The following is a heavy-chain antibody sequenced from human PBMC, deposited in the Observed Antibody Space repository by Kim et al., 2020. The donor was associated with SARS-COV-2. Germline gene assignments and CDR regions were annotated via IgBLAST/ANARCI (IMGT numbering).Heavy chain of an antibody. CDR1: GGSISSSNW. CDR2: IYHSGST. Sequence: SETLSLTCAVSGGSISSSNWWSWVRQPPGKGLEWIGEIYHSGSTNYNPSLKSRVTISVDKSKNQFSLKLSSVTAADTAVYYCARGRITMVRGVIITVGGNSFDPWGQGTLVTVSS. V-gene: IGHV4-4*02. CDR3: ARGRITMVRGVIITVGGNSFDP. J-gene: IGHJ5*02. D-gene: IGHD3-10*01.